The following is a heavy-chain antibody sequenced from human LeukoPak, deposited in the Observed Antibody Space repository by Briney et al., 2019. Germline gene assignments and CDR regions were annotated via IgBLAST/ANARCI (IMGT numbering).Heavy chain of an antibody. Sequence: GGSLRLSCAASGFTFSSYSMNWVRQAPGKGLEWVSYISSSSSTIYYADSVKGRFTISRDNAKNSLYLQMNSLRVEDTAVYYCARVVRWGSSGSPYYYYGMDVWGQGTTVTVSS. V-gene: IGHV3-48*04. J-gene: IGHJ6*02. D-gene: IGHD1-26*01. CDR2: ISSSSSTI. CDR3: ARVVRWGSSGSPYYYYGMDV. CDR1: GFTFSSYS.